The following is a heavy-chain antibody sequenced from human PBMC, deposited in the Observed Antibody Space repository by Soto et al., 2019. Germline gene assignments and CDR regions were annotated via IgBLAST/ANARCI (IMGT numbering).Heavy chain of an antibody. J-gene: IGHJ2*01. D-gene: IGHD2-2*02. CDR3: VRDGDCSYTNCFTWYFDL. CDR1: GFPFTSYT. V-gene: IGHV3-30-3*01. CDR2: ISDDGSKK. Sequence: QVQLVESGGGVAQPGRSLRLSCAGSGFPFTSYTMHWVRQAPGKGLEWVAIISDDGSKKYYADSVKGRFTISRDNSKNMVFLQMNSLRVEDTAVYYCVRDGDCSYTNCFTWYFDLWGRGTLVTVSS.